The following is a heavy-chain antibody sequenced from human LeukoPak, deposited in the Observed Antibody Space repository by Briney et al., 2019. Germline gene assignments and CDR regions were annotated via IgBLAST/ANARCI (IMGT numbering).Heavy chain of an antibody. CDR1: GFTFSSYS. J-gene: IGHJ6*02. Sequence: GGSLRLSCAASGFTFSSYSMNWVRQAPGKGLEWVSSISSSSSYIYYADSVKGRFTTSRDNANNSLYLQMNSLRAEDTAVYYCARGYGSGSYDYYYYGMDVWGQGTTVTVSS. V-gene: IGHV3-21*01. D-gene: IGHD3-10*01. CDR2: ISSSSSYI. CDR3: ARGYGSGSYDYYYYGMDV.